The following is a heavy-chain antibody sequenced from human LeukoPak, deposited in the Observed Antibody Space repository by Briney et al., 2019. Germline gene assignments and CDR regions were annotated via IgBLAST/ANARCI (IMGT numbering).Heavy chain of an antibody. Sequence: SETLSLTCTVSGGSISSYYWSWIRQPPGKGLEWIGYIYYSGSTNYNPSLKSRVTISVDTSKNQFSLKLSSVTAADTAVYYCARQENYDYVWGSYRRTYYFDYWGQGTLVTVSS. CDR3: ARQENYDYVWGSYRRTYYFDY. D-gene: IGHD3-16*02. CDR2: IYYSGST. J-gene: IGHJ4*02. V-gene: IGHV4-59*08. CDR1: GGSISSYY.